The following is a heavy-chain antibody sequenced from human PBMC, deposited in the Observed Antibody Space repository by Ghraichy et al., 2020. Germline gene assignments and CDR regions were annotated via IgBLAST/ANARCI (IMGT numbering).Heavy chain of an antibody. D-gene: IGHD6-19*01. V-gene: IGHV4-59*08. J-gene: IGHJ4*02. CDR2: IYYSGST. CDR3: ARHNPSRDWNYAY. CDR1: GGSISRYY. Sequence: SETLSLTCTVSGGSISRYYWSWIRQPPGKQLEWIGYIYYSGSTTYNPSLKSRVTISVDTSKNQFSLKLSSVTAADTAVYYCARHNPSRDWNYAYWGQGTLVTVSS.